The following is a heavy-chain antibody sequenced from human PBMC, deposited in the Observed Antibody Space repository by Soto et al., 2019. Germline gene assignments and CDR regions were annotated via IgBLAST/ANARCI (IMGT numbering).Heavy chain of an antibody. CDR2: ISSNGGST. Sequence: GGSLRLSCAASGFTFSSYAMHWVRQAPGKGLEYVSAISSNGGSTYYANSVKGRFTISRDNSKNTLYLQMGSLRAEDMAVYYCARDGPYYDFWSGYRVDRYYYYYMDVWGKGTTVTVSS. CDR3: ARDGPYYDFWSGYRVDRYYYYYMDV. V-gene: IGHV3-64*01. D-gene: IGHD3-3*01. CDR1: GFTFSSYA. J-gene: IGHJ6*03.